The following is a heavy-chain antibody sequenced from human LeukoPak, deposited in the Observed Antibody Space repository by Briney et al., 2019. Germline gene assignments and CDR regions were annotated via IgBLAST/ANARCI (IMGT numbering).Heavy chain of an antibody. CDR3: ARVTGYNFMGYFQH. Sequence: SETLSLTCTVSGGSISSSSYYWGWIRQPPGRGLEWIGSIYYSGSTYYNPSLKSRVTISVDTSKNQFSLKLSSVTAADTAVYYCARVTGYNFMGYFQHWGQGTLVTVSS. CDR2: IYYSGST. J-gene: IGHJ1*01. D-gene: IGHD5-24*01. V-gene: IGHV4-39*07. CDR1: GGSISSSSYY.